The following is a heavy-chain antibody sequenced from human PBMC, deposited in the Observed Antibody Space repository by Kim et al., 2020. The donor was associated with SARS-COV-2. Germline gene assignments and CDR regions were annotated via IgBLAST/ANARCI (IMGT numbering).Heavy chain of an antibody. V-gene: IGHV1-8*01. J-gene: IGHJ4*02. D-gene: IGHD4-17*01. CDR3: ARGRGTTVTPLDY. Sequence: GYAQKFRGRGTMNRDTFISTVYMELSGLRPEDTAVYYCARGRGTTVTPLDYWGQGTLVTVSS.